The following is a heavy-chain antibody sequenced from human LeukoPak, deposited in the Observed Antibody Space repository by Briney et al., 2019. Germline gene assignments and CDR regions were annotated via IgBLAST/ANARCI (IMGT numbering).Heavy chain of an antibody. J-gene: IGHJ4*02. CDR2: ISSIGSSI. Sequence: GGSLRLSCAASRFTFSNYSMHWVRQAPGKGLEWVSSISSIGSSIYYADSVKGRFTITRDNAKNTLYLQMNSLRAEDTAVYYCARVLNYASDDYCREFWSQGTLVTVSA. CDR1: RFTFSNYS. V-gene: IGHV3-21*06. D-gene: IGHD3-22*01. CDR3: ARVLNYASDDYCREF.